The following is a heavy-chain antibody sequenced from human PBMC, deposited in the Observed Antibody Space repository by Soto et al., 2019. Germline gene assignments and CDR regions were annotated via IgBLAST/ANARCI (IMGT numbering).Heavy chain of an antibody. CDR3: SSDEDY. J-gene: IGHJ4*01. CDR1: GFNFSSYA. V-gene: IGHV3-23*01. CDR2: ISGSGGST. Sequence: EVQLLESGGGSVQPGGSLRLSCAASGFNFSSYAISLVRQAPGTGLEWVSAISGSGGSTYYADSVKCRITTSRDNSNNTMYLQMNSLGAEDTAGYFCSSDEDYWGHGTLVTVSA.